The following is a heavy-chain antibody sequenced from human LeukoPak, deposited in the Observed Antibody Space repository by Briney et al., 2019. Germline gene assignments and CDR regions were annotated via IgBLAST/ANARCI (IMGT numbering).Heavy chain of an antibody. J-gene: IGHJ6*04. CDR3: AELGITMIGGV. Sequence: GGSLRLSCVVSGFTFSSYAMSWVRQAPGKGLEWVSGISGSGSTIYYADSVKGRFTISRDNAKNSLYLQMNSLRAEDTAVYYCAELGITMIGGVWGKGTTVTISS. CDR2: ISGSGSTI. CDR1: GFTFSSYA. D-gene: IGHD3-10*02. V-gene: IGHV3-23*01.